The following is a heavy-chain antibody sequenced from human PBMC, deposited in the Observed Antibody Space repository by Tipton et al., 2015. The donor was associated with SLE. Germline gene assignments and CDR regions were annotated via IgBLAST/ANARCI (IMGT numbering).Heavy chain of an antibody. CDR2: IYYSGST. CDR3: ASARVGATDAFDI. D-gene: IGHD1-26*01. J-gene: IGHJ3*02. Sequence: TLSLNCTVSGGSISSYYWNWIRQPPGKGLEWIGYIYYSGSTNYNPSLKSRDTISVDTSKNQFSLKLCPVTAADTAVYYCASARVGATDAFDIWGQGTMVTVSS. V-gene: IGHV4-59*08. CDR1: GGSISSYY.